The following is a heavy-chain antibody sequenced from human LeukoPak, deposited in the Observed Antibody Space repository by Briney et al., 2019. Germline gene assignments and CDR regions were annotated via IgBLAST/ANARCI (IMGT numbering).Heavy chain of an antibody. D-gene: IGHD3-10*01. J-gene: IGHJ4*02. V-gene: IGHV3-73*01. CDR2: IRSKANNYAT. CDR3: TRRXYHDSXGNXYGDY. Sequence: PGGSLRLSCAASGFTFSDSAMHWVRQASGKGLEWVGRIRSKANNYATTYDASVKGRFTISRDDSKNMVFLQMNSLKTEDTAVXXXTRRXYHDSXGNXYGDYWGQGTRVTVSS. CDR1: GFTFSDSA.